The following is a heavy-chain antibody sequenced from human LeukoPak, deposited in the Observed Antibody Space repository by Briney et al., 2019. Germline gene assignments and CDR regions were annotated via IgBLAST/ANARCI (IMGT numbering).Heavy chain of an antibody. D-gene: IGHD6-19*01. CDR3: ARVVSDSSGWYSRPGYVDC. J-gene: IGHJ4*02. CDR2: IHHSGST. Sequence: SETLSLTCTVSGGSISSSYWSWIRQPPGKGLEWIGYIHHSGSTSYNPSLKNRVTISVDMSKNQFSLRLSSVTAADTAVYYCARVVSDSSGWYSRPGYVDCWGQGALVTVSS. V-gene: IGHV4-59*08. CDR1: GGSISSSY.